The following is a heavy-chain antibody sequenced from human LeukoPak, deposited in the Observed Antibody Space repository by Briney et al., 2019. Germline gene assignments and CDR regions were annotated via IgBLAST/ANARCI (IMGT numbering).Heavy chain of an antibody. Sequence: GGSLRLSCAASGFTFSSYAMHWVRQAPGKGLEWVAVISYDGSNKYYADSVKGRFTISRDNSKNTLYLQMNSLRAEDTAVYYCAKDSGDLRLGELLSPDDYWGQGTLVTVSS. CDR1: GFTFSSYA. CDR3: AKDSGDLRLGELLSPDDY. D-gene: IGHD3-16*01. V-gene: IGHV3-30-3*01. CDR2: ISYDGSNK. J-gene: IGHJ4*02.